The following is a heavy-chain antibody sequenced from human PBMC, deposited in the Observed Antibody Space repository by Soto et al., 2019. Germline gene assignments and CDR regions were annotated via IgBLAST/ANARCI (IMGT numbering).Heavy chain of an antibody. CDR1: GGTFSSYA. D-gene: IGHD3-22*01. CDR3: ARVVNPITMIECYFDY. CDR2: IIPIFGTA. J-gene: IGHJ4*02. V-gene: IGHV1-69*13. Sequence: SVKVSCKASGGTFSSYAISWVRQAPGRGLEWMGGIIPIFGTANYAQKFQGRVTITADESTSTAYMELSSLRSEDTAVYYCARVVNPITMIECYFDYWGQGTLVTVSS.